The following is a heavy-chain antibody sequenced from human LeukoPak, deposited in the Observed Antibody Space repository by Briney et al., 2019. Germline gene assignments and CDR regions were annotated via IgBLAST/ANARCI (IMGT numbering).Heavy chain of an antibody. CDR2: TSGSGGNT. CDR1: GFTFSNYA. CDR3: ARCTTGNTHYPIDY. D-gene: IGHD4-17*01. Sequence: PGGSLRLSCAASGFTFSNYAMSWVRQSAGRGLEWVSTTSGSGGNTYHADSVKGRFTISRGNSKNTLYLQMNSLRAEDTAVYYCARCTTGNTHYPIDYWGQGTLVTVSS. J-gene: IGHJ4*02. V-gene: IGHV3-23*01.